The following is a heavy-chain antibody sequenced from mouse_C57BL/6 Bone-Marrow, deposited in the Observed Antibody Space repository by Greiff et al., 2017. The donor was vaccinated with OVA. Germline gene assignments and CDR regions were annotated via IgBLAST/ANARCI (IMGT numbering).Heavy chain of an antibody. D-gene: IGHD1-1*01. Sequence: QVQLQQSGAALAKPGASVKLSCKASGYTFTSYWMHWVKQRPGQGLEWIGYINPSSGYTKYNQKFKDKATLTADKSPSTSYRQLSSLTYEDSAVYYCARSALYYYRSSPVAYWGQGTLVTVSA. CDR2: INPSSGYT. J-gene: IGHJ3*01. CDR3: ARSALYYYRSSPVAY. CDR1: GYTFTSYW. V-gene: IGHV1-7*01.